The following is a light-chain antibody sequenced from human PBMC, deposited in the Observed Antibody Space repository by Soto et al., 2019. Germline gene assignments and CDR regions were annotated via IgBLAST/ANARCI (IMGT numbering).Light chain of an antibody. CDR3: CSYAGSSNV. CDR2: AVS. Sequence: QSALTQPRSVSGSPGQSVTISCTGTNSDVGGYNFVSWYQQLPGKAPKLMISAVSQRPSGVPDRFSGSKSGNTASLTISGLQADDEADYFCCSYAGSSNVFGTGTKLTVL. J-gene: IGLJ1*01. V-gene: IGLV2-11*01. CDR1: NSDVGGYNF.